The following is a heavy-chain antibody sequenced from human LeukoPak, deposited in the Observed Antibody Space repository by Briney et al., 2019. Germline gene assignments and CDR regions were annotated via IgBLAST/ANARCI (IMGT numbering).Heavy chain of an antibody. D-gene: IGHD5-18*01. CDR2: IYYNGNS. Sequence: SETLSLTCTVSGDSISSGRNYWGWIRQSPGKGLEWIGSIYYNGNSYYNPSLKSRVSISVDTSKNHISLEVSSLTAADAALYFCARHLSGSAMMHYFDSWGQGTLVTVSS. V-gene: IGHV4-39*01. CDR3: ARHLSGSAMMHYFDS. J-gene: IGHJ4*02. CDR1: GDSISSGRNY.